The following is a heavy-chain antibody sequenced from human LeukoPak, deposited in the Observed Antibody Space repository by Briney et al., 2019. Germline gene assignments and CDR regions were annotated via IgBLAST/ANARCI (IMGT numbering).Heavy chain of an antibody. V-gene: IGHV1-18*01. CDR1: GYTFTSYG. J-gene: IGHJ4*02. D-gene: IGHD6-13*01. CDR3: TRATIPAAGIDY. Sequence: GASVKVSCKASGYTFTSYGISWVRQAPGQGLEWMGWISAYNGNTNYAQKLQGRLTMTTDTSASTAFMELRSLTSDDTAVYYCTRATIPAAGIDYWGQGTLVTVSS. CDR2: ISAYNGNT.